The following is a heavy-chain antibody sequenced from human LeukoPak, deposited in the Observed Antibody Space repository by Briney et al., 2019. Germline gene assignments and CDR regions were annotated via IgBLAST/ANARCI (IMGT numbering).Heavy chain of an antibody. CDR1: GYTFTSYD. CDR3: ARAGTYYYGRRFDY. D-gene: IGHD3-10*01. Sequence: ASVKVSCKASGYTFTSYDINWVRQATGQGLEWMGWMNPNSGNTGYAQKFQGRVTMTRNTSISTAYMELSSLRSEDTAVYYCARAGTYYYGRRFDYWGQGTLVTVSS. J-gene: IGHJ4*02. V-gene: IGHV1-8*01. CDR2: MNPNSGNT.